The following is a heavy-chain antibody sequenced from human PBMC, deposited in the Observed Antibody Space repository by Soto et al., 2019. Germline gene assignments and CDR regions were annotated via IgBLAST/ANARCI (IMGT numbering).Heavy chain of an antibody. Sequence: GASVKVSCKASGYTFTSYAMHWVRQAPGQRLEWMGWINAGNGNTKYSQKFQGRVTITRDTSASTAYMELSSLRSEDTAVYYCARGQVPCISAAGTLFAFDIRGQGTMVTVS. D-gene: IGHD6-13*01. CDR3: ARGQVPCISAAGTLFAFDI. V-gene: IGHV1-3*01. CDR1: GYTFTSYA. J-gene: IGHJ3*02. CDR2: INAGNGNT.